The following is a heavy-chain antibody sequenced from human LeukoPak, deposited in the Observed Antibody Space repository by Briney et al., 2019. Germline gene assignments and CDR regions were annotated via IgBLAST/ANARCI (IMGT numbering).Heavy chain of an antibody. CDR3: AKLDSSGYYYSRFDY. Sequence: PGGSLRLSCAASGFTFSSYAMSWVRQAPGKGLEWVSGISGSGGSTYYADSVKGRFTISRDNSKNTLYLQMNSLRAEDTAVYYCAKLDSSGYYYSRFDYWGQGTLVTVSS. J-gene: IGHJ4*02. D-gene: IGHD3-22*01. CDR2: ISGSGGST. CDR1: GFTFSSYA. V-gene: IGHV3-23*01.